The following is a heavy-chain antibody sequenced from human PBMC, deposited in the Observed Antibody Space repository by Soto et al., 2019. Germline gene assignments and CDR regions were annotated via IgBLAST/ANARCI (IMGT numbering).Heavy chain of an antibody. V-gene: IGHV4-4*02. CDR1: GCAIRTNTR. CDR3: ARGRGAAADYFDF. CDR2: IFHSGST. D-gene: IGHD6-13*01. Sequence: PSDPLSLTFSFSGCAIRTNTRWSWVRQPPGKGLEWIGEIFHSGSTNYNPSLKTRVTISVDKSKNQFSLKLSSVTAADTAVYYCARGRGAAADYFDFWGQG. J-gene: IGHJ4*02.